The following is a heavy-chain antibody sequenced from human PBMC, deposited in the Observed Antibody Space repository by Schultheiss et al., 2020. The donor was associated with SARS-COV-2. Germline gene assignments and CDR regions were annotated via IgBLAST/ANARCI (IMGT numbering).Heavy chain of an antibody. CDR1: GFTFSSYA. CDR3: ARDGGWYYFDY. J-gene: IGHJ4*02. Sequence: GGSLRLSCAASGFTFSSYAMHWVRQAPGKGLEWVSYISSSGSTIYYADSVKGRFTISRDNAKNSLYLQMNSLRAEDTAVYYCARDGGWYYFDYWCQGTLVTVSS. V-gene: IGHV3-48*03. D-gene: IGHD6-19*01. CDR2: ISSSGSTI.